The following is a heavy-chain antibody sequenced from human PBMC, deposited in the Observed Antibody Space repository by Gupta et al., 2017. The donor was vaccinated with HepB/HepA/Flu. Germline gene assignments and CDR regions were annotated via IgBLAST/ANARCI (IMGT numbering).Heavy chain of an antibody. CDR1: GFTFSDYY. V-gene: IGHV3-11*04. D-gene: IGHD1-1*01. CDR3: TRSIGRTGNTLDY. CDR2: INSGGSTI. J-gene: IGHJ4*02. Sequence: QVQLVESGGGLVKLGGSRRLSCAASGFTFSDYYMTWIRQAPGKGLEWVASINSGGSTISYSDSVKGRFSISRDDAKNSLFLQMNSLRAEDTAVYFCTRSIGRTGNTLDYWGQGALVTVSA.